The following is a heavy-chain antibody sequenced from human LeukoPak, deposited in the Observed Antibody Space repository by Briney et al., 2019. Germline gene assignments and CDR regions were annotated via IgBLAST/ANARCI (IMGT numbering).Heavy chain of an antibody. V-gene: IGHV4-34*01. CDR3: ARGGITIFGVVIGRAFDY. D-gene: IGHD3-3*01. CDR2: INHSGST. CDR1: GGSFSGYY. J-gene: IGHJ4*02. Sequence: SETLSLTCVVYGGSFSGYYWSWIRQPPGKGLEWIGEINHSGSTNYNPSLKSRVTISLDTPKNQFSLKLSSVTAADTAVYYCARGGITIFGVVIGRAFDYWGQGTLVTVSS.